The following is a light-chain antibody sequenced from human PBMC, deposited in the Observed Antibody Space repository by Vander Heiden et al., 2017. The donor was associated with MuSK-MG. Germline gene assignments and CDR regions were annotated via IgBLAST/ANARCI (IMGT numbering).Light chain of an antibody. CDR1: QSISSY. CDR3: QQSYSTPFT. Sequence: DIQMTQPPSSLSASVGDSVTITCRASQSISSYLNWYQQKPGKAPKLLIYAASSLQSGVPSRFSGSGSGTDFTLTISSLQPEDFATYYCQQSYSTPFTFGHGTKVDIK. J-gene: IGKJ3*01. V-gene: IGKV1-39*01. CDR2: AAS.